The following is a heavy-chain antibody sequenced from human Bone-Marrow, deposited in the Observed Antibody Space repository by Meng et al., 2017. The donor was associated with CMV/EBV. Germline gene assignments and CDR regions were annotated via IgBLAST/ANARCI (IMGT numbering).Heavy chain of an antibody. CDR3: ARVNTIFGVVIKHYGMDV. D-gene: IGHD3-3*01. CDR2: ISYDGSNK. CDR1: GFTFSSYA. Sequence: GGSLRLSCAASGFTFSSYAMHWVRQAPGKGLEWVAVISYDGSNKYYADSVKGRFTISRDNSKNTLYLQMNSLRAEDTAVYYCARVNTIFGVVIKHYGMDVWGQGTTVTGSS. J-gene: IGHJ6*02. V-gene: IGHV3-30*04.